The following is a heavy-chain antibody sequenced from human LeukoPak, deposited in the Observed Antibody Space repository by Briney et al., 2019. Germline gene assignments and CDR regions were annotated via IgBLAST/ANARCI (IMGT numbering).Heavy chain of an antibody. Sequence: GGSLRLSCEVSGFTFRSYAMSWVRQAQGKGLEWVSSNSGSGGNRYYGDSVKGRFTVFGDNSRNTLYLQMNSLRAEDTAVYYCARDELSDTNGHSYGTNFDHWGQGTLVTVSS. D-gene: IGHD5-18*01. CDR3: ARDELSDTNGHSYGTNFDH. J-gene: IGHJ4*02. CDR2: NSGSGGNR. CDR1: GFTFRSYA. V-gene: IGHV3-23*01.